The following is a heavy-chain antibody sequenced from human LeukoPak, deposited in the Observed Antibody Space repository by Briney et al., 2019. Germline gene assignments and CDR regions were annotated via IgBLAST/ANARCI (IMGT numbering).Heavy chain of an antibody. CDR2: IYSGGST. D-gene: IGHD3-16*01. CDR3: ASLFTFGGVTPY. V-gene: IGHV3-66*01. Sequence: GGSLRLSCAASGYTVSSNYMSWVRQAPGKGLEWVSVIYSGGSTYYADSVKGRFTISRDNSKNTLYLQMNSLRAEDTAVYYCASLFTFGGVTPYWGQGTLVTVSS. J-gene: IGHJ4*02. CDR1: GYTVSSNY.